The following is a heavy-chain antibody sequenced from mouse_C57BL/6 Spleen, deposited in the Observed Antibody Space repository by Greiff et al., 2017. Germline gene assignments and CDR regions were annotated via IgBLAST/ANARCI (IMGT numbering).Heavy chain of an antibody. V-gene: IGHV1-69*01. CDR3: ARGPTVVATGYLDY. CDR2: IDPSDSYT. J-gene: IGHJ2*01. D-gene: IGHD1-1*01. CDR1: GYTFTSYW. Sequence: QVQLQQSGAELVMPGASVKLSCKASGYTFTSYWMHWVKQRPGQGLEWIGEIDPSDSYTNYNQKLKGKSTLTVDKSSSTAYMQLSSLTSEDAAVYYCARGPTVVATGYLDYWGQGTTLTVSS.